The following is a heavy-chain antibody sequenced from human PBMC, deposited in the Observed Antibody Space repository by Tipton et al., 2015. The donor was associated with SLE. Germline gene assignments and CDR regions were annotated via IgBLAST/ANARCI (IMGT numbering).Heavy chain of an antibody. V-gene: IGHV3-23*01. CDR3: AKGRYFGAGSVYYFDH. CDR2: TSGSGGLT. J-gene: IGHJ4*02. D-gene: IGHD3-10*01. Sequence: GSLRLSCVASGFTFSKFAMTWVRQAPGKGRQWVASTSGSGGLTNYADFVEGRFFISRDNNDNTLFLQMNSLRVEGTAIYYCAKGRYFGAGSVYYFDHWGQGILVTVSS. CDR1: GFTFSKFA.